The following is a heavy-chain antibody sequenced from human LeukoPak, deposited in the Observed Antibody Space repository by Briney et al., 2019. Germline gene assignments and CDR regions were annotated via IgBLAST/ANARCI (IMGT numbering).Heavy chain of an antibody. CDR1: GFTFSSYA. J-gene: IGHJ3*02. D-gene: IGHD3-9*01. CDR3: AKFGPSDILTGLDAFDI. CDR2: ISGSGGST. V-gene: IGHV3-23*01. Sequence: PGGSLRLSCAASGFTFSSYAMSWVRQAPGKGLEWVSAISGSGGSTYYADSVKGRFTISRDNSKNTLYLQMNSLRAEDTAVYYCAKFGPSDILTGLDAFDIWGQGTMVTVSS.